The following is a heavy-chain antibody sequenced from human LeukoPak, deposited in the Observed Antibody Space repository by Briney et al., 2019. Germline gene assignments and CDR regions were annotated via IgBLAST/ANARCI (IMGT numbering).Heavy chain of an antibody. D-gene: IGHD4-17*01. J-gene: IGHJ4*02. Sequence: ASVKVSCKASGYTFTSYGISWVRQAPGQGLEWMGIINPSGGSTSYAQKFQGRVTMTRDMSTSTVYMELSSLRSEDTAVYYCARAGVRYGDYSYLSGGGNDYWGQGTLVTVSS. CDR2: INPSGGST. V-gene: IGHV1-46*01. CDR1: GYTFTSYG. CDR3: ARAGVRYGDYSYLSGGGNDY.